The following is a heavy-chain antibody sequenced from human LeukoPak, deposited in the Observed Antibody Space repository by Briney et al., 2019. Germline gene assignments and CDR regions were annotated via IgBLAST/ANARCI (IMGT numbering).Heavy chain of an antibody. V-gene: IGHV1-45*02. D-gene: IGHD2-21*02. CDR3: ARACGGDCYSGDAFDI. CDR1: GYTFTYRY. CDR2: ITPFNGNT. Sequence: ASVKVSCKASGYTFTYRYLHWVRQAPGQALEWMGWITPFNGNTNYAQKFQDRATITRDRSMSTAYMELSSLRSEDTAMYYCARACGGDCYSGDAFDIWGQGTMVTVSS. J-gene: IGHJ3*02.